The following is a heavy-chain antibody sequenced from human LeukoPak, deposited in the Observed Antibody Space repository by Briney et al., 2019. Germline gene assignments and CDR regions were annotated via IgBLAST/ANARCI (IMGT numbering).Heavy chain of an antibody. Sequence: PGGSLRLSCAASAFTFSSYAMSWGRQAPEKGLGWVSTFSGGVTNTWHADSVKGRFTISRDNSKNTVYLQMNRLRAEDTAVYYCAKASRATCSGAFCYHFDSWGPGTLVTVSS. CDR3: AKASRATCSGAFCYHFDS. CDR1: AFTFSSYA. V-gene: IGHV3-23*01. D-gene: IGHD2-15*01. J-gene: IGHJ4*02. CDR2: FSGGVTNT.